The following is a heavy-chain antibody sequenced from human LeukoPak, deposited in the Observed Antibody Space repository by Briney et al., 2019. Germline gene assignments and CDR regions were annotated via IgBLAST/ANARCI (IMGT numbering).Heavy chain of an antibody. J-gene: IGHJ4*02. CDR1: GFTFSSSP. CDR2: ISNNGGYT. CDR3: AKQLGYCSDGSCYFPY. V-gene: IGHV3-23*01. D-gene: IGHD2-15*01. Sequence: QTGGSLRLSCAASGFTFSSSPMTWVRQAPGKGLEWVSAISNNGGYTYYADSVQGRFTISRDNSKSTLCLQMNSLRAEDTAVYYCAKQLGYCSDGSCYFPYWGQGTLVTVSS.